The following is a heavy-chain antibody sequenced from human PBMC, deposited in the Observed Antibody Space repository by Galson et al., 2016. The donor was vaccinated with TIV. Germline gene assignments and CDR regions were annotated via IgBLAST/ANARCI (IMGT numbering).Heavy chain of an antibody. J-gene: IGHJ6*02. CDR2: INTATGDP. D-gene: IGHD3-9*01. CDR3: ASLRYGNYYDVYV. V-gene: IGHV7-4-1*02. CDR1: GYTFSIYG. Sequence: SVKVSCKASGYTFSIYGMNWVRQAPGQGLEWMGWINTATGDPTYAQGFTGRFVFSSDTSVSTTYLQISSLKAEDTAVYYCASLRYGNYYDVYVWGQGTTVTVSS.